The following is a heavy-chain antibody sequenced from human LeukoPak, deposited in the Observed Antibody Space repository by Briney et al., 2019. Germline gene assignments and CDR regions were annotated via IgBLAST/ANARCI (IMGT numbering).Heavy chain of an antibody. CDR3: ARAPGAPRGSYAGGFDV. V-gene: IGHV4-39*07. Sequence: SETLSLTCAVCCGSISSSSYYWGWIRQPPGKGLEWIGSIYYSGSTYYNPSLKSRVTISVDTSKNQFSLKLSSVTAADTAVYYCARAPGAPRGSYAGGFDVWGQRTLVTVSS. J-gene: IGHJ3*01. D-gene: IGHD3-16*01. CDR1: CGSISSSSYY. CDR2: IYYSGST.